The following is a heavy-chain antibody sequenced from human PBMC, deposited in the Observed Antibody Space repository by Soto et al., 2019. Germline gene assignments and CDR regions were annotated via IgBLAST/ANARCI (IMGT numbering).Heavy chain of an antibody. CDR2: INSDGSST. V-gene: IGHV3-74*01. CDR3: AREMMSGSPFDY. D-gene: IGHD1-26*01. J-gene: IGHJ4*02. CDR1: GFTFSSYW. Sequence: GGSLRLSCAASGFTFSSYWMHWVRQAPGKGLVWVSRINSDGSSTSYADSVKGRFTISRDNAKNTLYLQMNSLRAEDTAVYYCAREMMSGSPFDYWGQGTLVTVSS.